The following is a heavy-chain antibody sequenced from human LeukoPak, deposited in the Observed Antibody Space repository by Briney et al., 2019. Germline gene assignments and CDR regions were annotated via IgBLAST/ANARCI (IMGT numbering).Heavy chain of an antibody. CDR1: GGSISSSSYY. CDR3: ARTPYDFWSGYWRTQFDY. V-gene: IGHV4-39*01. J-gene: IGHJ4*02. CDR2: IYYSGST. Sequence: PSETLSLTCTVSGGSISSSSYYWGWIRQPPGKGLGWIGSIYYSGSTYYNPSLKSRVTISVDTSKNQFSLKLSSVTAADTAVYYCARTPYDFWSGYWRTQFDYWGQGTLVTVSS. D-gene: IGHD3-3*01.